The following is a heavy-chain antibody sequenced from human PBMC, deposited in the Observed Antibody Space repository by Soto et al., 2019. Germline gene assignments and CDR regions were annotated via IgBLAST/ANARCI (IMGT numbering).Heavy chain of an antibody. CDR1: GFTFGSYA. CDR3: AKEVRFTASAGPFDY. V-gene: IGHV3-23*01. J-gene: IGHJ4*02. CDR2: ISGSGGST. D-gene: IGHD6-13*01. Sequence: HPGGSLRLSCAASGFTFGSYAMSWVRQAPGKGLEWVPAISGSGGSTYYADYVKGRITITRDNSKNTLYLQMNSLRAEDTAVFFCAKEVRFTASAGPFDYWGQGTLVTVSS.